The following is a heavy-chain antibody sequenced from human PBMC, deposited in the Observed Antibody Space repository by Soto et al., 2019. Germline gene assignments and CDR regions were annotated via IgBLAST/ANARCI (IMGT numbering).Heavy chain of an antibody. CDR1: GFTFSSYA. D-gene: IGHD5-18*01. CDR3: AKSADTVTYVGGAWYFDL. Sequence: EVQLLESGGGLVQPGGSLRVSCAASGFTFSSYAMIWVRQAPGKGLEWLSAISGSVGTTYYADSVNGRFTISRDNSMNTLFLQMNSLTAEDSAVYYCAKSADTVTYVGGAWYFDLWGRCTLVTVSS. V-gene: IGHV3-23*01. CDR2: ISGSVGTT. J-gene: IGHJ2*01.